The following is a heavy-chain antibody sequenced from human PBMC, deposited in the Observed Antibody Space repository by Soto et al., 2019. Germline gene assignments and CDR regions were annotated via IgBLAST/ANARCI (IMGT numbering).Heavy chain of an antibody. V-gene: IGHV1-2*04. CDR2: INPNSGGT. J-gene: IGHJ4*02. CDR3: ARDRESSSSRAEFDYWGQGAKGEFDY. D-gene: IGHD6-6*01. Sequence: ASVKVSCKASGYTFTGYYMHWVRQAPGQGLEWMGWINPNSGGTNYAQKFQGWVTMTRDTSISTAYMELSRLRSDDTAVYYCARDRESSSSRAEFDYWGQGAKGEFDYWGQGTLVTVSS. CDR1: GYTFTGYY.